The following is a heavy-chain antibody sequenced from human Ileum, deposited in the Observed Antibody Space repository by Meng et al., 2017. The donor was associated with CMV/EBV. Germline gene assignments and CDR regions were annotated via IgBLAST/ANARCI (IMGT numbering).Heavy chain of an antibody. J-gene: IGHJ4*02. V-gene: IGHV3-7*01. CDR3: ARVPRSDLAY. Sequence: GGSLRLSCEASGFTFSTSWTHWIRQVPGKGLEWVAILTPDGRDTYYVDSVKGRFTISRDNAKDSLYLQMNSLRAEDTALYYCARVPRSDLAYWGQGTLVTVSS. CDR2: LTPDGRDT. CDR1: GFTFSTSW.